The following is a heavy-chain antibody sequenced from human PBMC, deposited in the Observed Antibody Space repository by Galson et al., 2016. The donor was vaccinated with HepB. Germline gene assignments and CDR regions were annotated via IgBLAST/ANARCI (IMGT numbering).Heavy chain of an antibody. Sequence: EPLSLTCTVSGGSISSSSYYWGWIRQPPGKGLEWIGSIFYSGSTYYNPPLKSRVTISVDTSKNQFSLNLISVTSADTAVYYCATGIVDTTTAEFNYWYYYGMDVWGQGTTVTVSS. J-gene: IGHJ6*02. CDR2: IFYSGST. CDR1: GGSISSSSYY. V-gene: IGHV4-39*01. D-gene: IGHD5-18*01. CDR3: ATGIVDTTTAEFNYWYYYGMDV.